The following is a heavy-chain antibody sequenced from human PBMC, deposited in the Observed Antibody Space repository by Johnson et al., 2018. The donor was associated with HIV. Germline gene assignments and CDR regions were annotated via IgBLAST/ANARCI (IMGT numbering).Heavy chain of an antibody. V-gene: IGHV3-30*02. D-gene: IGHD3-3*01. CDR3: ATRGTFWSGYYDAFDI. Sequence: QVQLVESGGGLVQPGGSLRLSCGASGFTFSNYGMHWVRQAPGKGLEWVAFIRYDGSNKYYADSVKGRFTISSDNSKNTMYLQMNSLRAEDTAVYYCATRGTFWSGYYDAFDIWGQGTMVTVSS. J-gene: IGHJ3*02. CDR1: GFTFSNYG. CDR2: IRYDGSNK.